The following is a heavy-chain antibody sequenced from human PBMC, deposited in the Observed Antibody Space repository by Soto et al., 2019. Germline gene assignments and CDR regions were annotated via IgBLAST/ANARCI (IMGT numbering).Heavy chain of an antibody. V-gene: IGHV1-69*12. CDR1: GGTFSTYT. CDR3: ARRYCISTSCHYYGMDV. Sequence: QVQLVQSGAEVKKPGSSVKVSCKASGGTFSTYTVSWVRQAPGQGLESMGGIIPIFRTANYAQKFQGRVTVTADESTSTAYMELSSLRSEDTAVYYCARRYCISTSCHYYGMDVWGQGTTVTVSS. CDR2: IIPIFRTA. D-gene: IGHD2-2*01. J-gene: IGHJ6*02.